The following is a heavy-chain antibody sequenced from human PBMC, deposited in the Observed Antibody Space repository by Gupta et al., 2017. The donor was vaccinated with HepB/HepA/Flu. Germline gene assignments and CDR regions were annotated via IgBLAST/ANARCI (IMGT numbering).Heavy chain of an antibody. D-gene: IGHD3-3*01. CDR2: IDPSGTDT. V-gene: IGHV3-23*01. Sequence: EVQLLESGGGLVQPGGYLRLSCAACGFTFSRYAMNWVRPAAGKGLGWVSTIDPSGTDTYYADSVRGRCTISRDNSKNTLYLQMNSLRAEDAAVYYCAKLLSISGAERRTIDYWGQGTLVTVSS. CDR1: GFTFSRYA. CDR3: AKLLSISGAERRTIDY. J-gene: IGHJ4*02.